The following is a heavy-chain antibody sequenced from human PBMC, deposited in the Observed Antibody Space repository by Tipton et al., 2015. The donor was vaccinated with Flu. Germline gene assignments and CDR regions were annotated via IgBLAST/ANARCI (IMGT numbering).Heavy chain of an antibody. V-gene: IGHV3-11*01. CDR1: GFTFSDYY. CDR2: ISSSGSTK. Sequence: QLVQSGGGLVKPGGSLRLSCAASGFTFSDYYMSWMRQAPGKGLEWVSYISSSGSTKYYADSVKGRFTVSRDDSKNMLSLQMDSLRAEDTAVYYCTRGQGANPWCQGTLVTVSS. CDR3: TRGQGANP. J-gene: IGHJ5*02.